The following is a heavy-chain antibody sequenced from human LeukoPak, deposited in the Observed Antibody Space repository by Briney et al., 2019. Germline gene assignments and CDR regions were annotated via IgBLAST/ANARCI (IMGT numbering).Heavy chain of an antibody. CDR1: GYTFTGYY. CDR3: ARGSRGYSYHYYYYYMDV. Sequence: GASVKVSCKASGYTFTGYYMHWVRQAPGQGLEWMGWINPNSGGTNYAQKFQGRVTMTRDTSISTAYMELSRLRSEDTAVYYCARGSRGYSYHYYYYYMDVWGKGTTVTVSS. D-gene: IGHD5-18*01. J-gene: IGHJ6*03. CDR2: INPNSGGT. V-gene: IGHV1-2*02.